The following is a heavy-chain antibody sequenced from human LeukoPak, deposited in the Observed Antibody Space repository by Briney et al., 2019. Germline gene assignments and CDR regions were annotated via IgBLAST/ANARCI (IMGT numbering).Heavy chain of an antibody. Sequence: GGSLRLSCAASGFTFSSYSMNWVRQAPGKGLEWVSSISSSSSYIYYADSVKGRFTISRDNAKNSQYLQMNSLRAEDTAVYYCARWYSSGWYGFDYWGQGTLVTVSS. V-gene: IGHV3-21*01. D-gene: IGHD6-19*01. CDR2: ISSSSSYI. J-gene: IGHJ4*02. CDR1: GFTFSSYS. CDR3: ARWYSSGWYGFDY.